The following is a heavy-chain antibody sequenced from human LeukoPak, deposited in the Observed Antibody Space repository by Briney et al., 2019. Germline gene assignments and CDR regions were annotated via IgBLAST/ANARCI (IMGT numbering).Heavy chain of an antibody. D-gene: IGHD1-26*01. CDR1: GFTFDDYA. V-gene: IGHV3-9*03. J-gene: IGHJ4*02. CDR2: INWNSGSI. CDR3: ANRGSLGLGY. Sequence: GGSLRLSCAASGFTFDDYAMHWVRQAPGKGLEWVSGINWNSGSIGYADFVKGRFTISRDNAKNSLYLQMNSLRAEDMAVYYCANRGSLGLGYWGQGTLVTVSS.